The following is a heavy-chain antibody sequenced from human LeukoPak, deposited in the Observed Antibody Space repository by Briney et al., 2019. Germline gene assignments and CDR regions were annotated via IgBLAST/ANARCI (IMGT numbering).Heavy chain of an antibody. CDR3: ATDYDILTGTAFP. CDR2: ISYDGSNK. Sequence: GGSLRLSCAASGFTFSTYFMHWVRQAPGKGLEWVAVISYDGSNKYYADSVKGRFTISRDNSKNTLYLQMNSLRAEDTAVYYCATDYDILTGTAFPWGQGTLVTVSS. J-gene: IGHJ5*02. V-gene: IGHV3-30*03. D-gene: IGHD3-9*01. CDR1: GFTFSTYF.